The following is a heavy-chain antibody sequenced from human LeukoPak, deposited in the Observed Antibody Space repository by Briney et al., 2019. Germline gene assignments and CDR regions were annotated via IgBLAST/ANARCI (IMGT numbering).Heavy chain of an antibody. D-gene: IGHD5-18*01. CDR2: IYSVATT. CDR1: GFTVSTNC. V-gene: IGHV3-53*04. Sequence: GGSLRLSCAASGFTVSTNCMTWVRQAPGKGLEWVSTIYSVATTYYAASVMGLFTISRHYSSNPLYLQMNSLRAEDTAVYYCARVDTVMAYYFDLWGQGTLVTVSS. CDR3: ARVDTVMAYYFDL. J-gene: IGHJ4*02.